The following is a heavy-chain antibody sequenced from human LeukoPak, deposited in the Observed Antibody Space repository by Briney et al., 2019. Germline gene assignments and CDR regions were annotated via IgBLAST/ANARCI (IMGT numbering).Heavy chain of an antibody. V-gene: IGHV3-30*18. D-gene: IGHD4-17*01. CDR1: GFTFSSYG. Sequence: QPGRSLRLSCAASGFTFSSYGMHWVRQAPGKGLEWVAVISYDGSNKYYADSVKGRFTISRDNSKNTLYLQMNSLRAEDTAVYYCAKDYGDYGPQFFFDIWGQGTMVTVSS. CDR3: AKDYGDYGPQFFFDI. CDR2: ISYDGSNK. J-gene: IGHJ3*02.